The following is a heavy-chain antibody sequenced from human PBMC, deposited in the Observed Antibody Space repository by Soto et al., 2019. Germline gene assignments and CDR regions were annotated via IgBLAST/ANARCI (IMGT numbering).Heavy chain of an antibody. CDR1: GGSFSGYY. D-gene: IGHD6-13*01. J-gene: IGHJ6*02. CDR3: ARVARSSSWKASAMDV. V-gene: IGHV4-34*01. CDR2: INDSGST. Sequence: PSETLSLTCTVDGGSFSGYYWSWIRQPPGKGLEWIGEINDSGSTNYNPSLKSRVTISVDTSKNQFSLKLNSVTAADTAVYYCARVARSSSWKASAMDVWGQGTTVTVSS.